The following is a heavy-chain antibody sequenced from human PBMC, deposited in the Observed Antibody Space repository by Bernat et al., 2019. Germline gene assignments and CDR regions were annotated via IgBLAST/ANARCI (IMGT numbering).Heavy chain of an antibody. CDR2: IWYDGSNK. CDR1: GFTFSSYG. D-gene: IGHD3-3*01. J-gene: IGHJ4*02. Sequence: QVQLVESGGGVVQPGRPLRLSCAASGFTFSSYGMHWVRQAPGKGLEWVAVIWYDGSNKYYADSVKGRFTISRDNSKNTLYLQMNSLRAEDTAVYYCARAGEWLLDLFGYWGQGTLVTVSS. CDR3: ARAGEWLLDLFGY. V-gene: IGHV3-33*01.